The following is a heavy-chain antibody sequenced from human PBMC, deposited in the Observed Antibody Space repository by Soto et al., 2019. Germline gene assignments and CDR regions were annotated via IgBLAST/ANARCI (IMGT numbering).Heavy chain of an antibody. J-gene: IGHJ3*02. Sequence: ASVKVSCKASGYTFTSYGISWVRQAPGQGLEWMGWISAYNGNTNYAQKLQGRVTMTTDTSTSTAYMELRSLRSDDTAVYYCARWEQWLVEDAFDIWGQGTMVTVSS. CDR1: GYTFTSYG. CDR2: ISAYNGNT. V-gene: IGHV1-18*01. CDR3: ARWEQWLVEDAFDI. D-gene: IGHD6-19*01.